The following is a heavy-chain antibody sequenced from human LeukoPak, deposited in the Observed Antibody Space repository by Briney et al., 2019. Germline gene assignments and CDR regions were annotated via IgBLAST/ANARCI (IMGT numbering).Heavy chain of an antibody. D-gene: IGHD3-22*01. CDR1: GGSFSGYY. CDR3: ARDGDYYDSSGYSWFDP. V-gene: IGHV4-34*01. J-gene: IGHJ5*02. Sequence: SETLSLTCAVYGGSFSGYYWSWIRQPPGKGLEWIGEINHSGSTNYNPSLKSRVTISVDTSKNQFSLKLSSVAAADTAVYYCARDGDYYDSSGYSWFDPWGQGTLVTVSS. CDR2: INHSGST.